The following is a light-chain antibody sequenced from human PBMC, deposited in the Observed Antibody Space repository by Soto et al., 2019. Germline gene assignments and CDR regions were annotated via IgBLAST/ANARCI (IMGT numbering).Light chain of an antibody. Sequence: QSALTQPASVSGSPGQSITISCTGSSSDVGGYNHVSWYQIHPGKAPKLNIYEVTSRPSGVSYRFSGSKSGNSASLTISGLQAVDEADYYCSSYASSSSYVFGGGTKVTVL. CDR2: EVT. CDR3: SSYASSSSYV. V-gene: IGLV2-14*01. J-gene: IGLJ1*01. CDR1: SSDVGGYNH.